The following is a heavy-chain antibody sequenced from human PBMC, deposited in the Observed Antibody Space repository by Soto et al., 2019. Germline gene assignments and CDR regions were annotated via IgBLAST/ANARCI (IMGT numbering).Heavy chain of an antibody. CDR3: ARDESTVTTAYYGMDV. V-gene: IGHV1-18*01. Sequence: QVQLVQSGAEVKKPGASVKVSCKASGYTFTRYGISWVRQAPGQGLEWMGWISAYNGNTNYAQKLQGRVTMTTDTSTSTAYMELRSLRSDDTAVYYCARDESTVTTAYYGMDVWGQGTTVTVSS. CDR2: ISAYNGNT. CDR1: GYTFTRYG. D-gene: IGHD4-4*01. J-gene: IGHJ6*02.